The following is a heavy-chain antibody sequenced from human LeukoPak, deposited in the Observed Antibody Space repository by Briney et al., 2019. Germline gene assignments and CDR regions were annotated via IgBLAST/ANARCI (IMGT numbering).Heavy chain of an antibody. V-gene: IGHV3-23*01. CDR1: GFTFSSYG. CDR3: ARDQVGYCGGDCPGNHYYYYMDV. D-gene: IGHD2-21*02. Sequence: GGSLRLSCAASGFTFSSYGMSWVRQAPGKGLEWVSAISGSGGSTYYADSVKGRFIISRDNSKNTLYLQMNSLRAEDTAVYYCARDQVGYCGGDCPGNHYYYYMDVWGKGTTVTISS. J-gene: IGHJ6*03. CDR2: ISGSGGST.